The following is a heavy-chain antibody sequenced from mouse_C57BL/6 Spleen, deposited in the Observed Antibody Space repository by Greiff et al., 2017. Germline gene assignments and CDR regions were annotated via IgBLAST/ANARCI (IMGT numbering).Heavy chain of an antibody. CDR1: GYTFTSYW. Sequence: QVQLQQPGAELVKPGASVKLSCKASGYTFTSYWMHWVKQRPGQGLEWIGMIHPNSGSTNYNEKFKSKATLTVDKSSSTAYMQLSSLTSEDSAVYYGARGGYYDYDVEAMDYWGQGTSVTVSS. D-gene: IGHD2-4*01. V-gene: IGHV1-64*01. CDR2: IHPNSGST. J-gene: IGHJ4*01. CDR3: ARGGYYDYDVEAMDY.